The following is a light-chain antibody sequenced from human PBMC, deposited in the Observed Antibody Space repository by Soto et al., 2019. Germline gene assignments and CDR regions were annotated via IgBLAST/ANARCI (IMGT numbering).Light chain of an antibody. CDR2: KSS. CDR3: QQFNTSPWA. V-gene: IGKV1-5*03. J-gene: IGKJ1*01. CDR1: QSVSIW. Sequence: DSQMTQSPSTLSASEGDRVTISCRASQSVSIWLAWYQQKPGRAPKLLIYKSSILESGVPSRFSGSGSGTEFTLTISCLQPDDFATYYCQQFNTSPWAFGQGT.